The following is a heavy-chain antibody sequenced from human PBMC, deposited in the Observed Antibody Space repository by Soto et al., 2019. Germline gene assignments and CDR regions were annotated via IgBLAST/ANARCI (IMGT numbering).Heavy chain of an antibody. CDR3: ASKTSESKGTFDY. Sequence: QVQLRESGPGLVKPSETLSLTCTVSGGSISTSQWWSWLRQPPGKGLEWIGAKYHSGSSNSNTSHKRRVTISVDKSKNQFPLKLSSVAAADTAVYYCASKTSESKGTFDYWGQGTLVTVSS. CDR2: KYHSGSS. J-gene: IGHJ4*02. CDR1: GGSISTSQW. V-gene: IGHV4-4*02.